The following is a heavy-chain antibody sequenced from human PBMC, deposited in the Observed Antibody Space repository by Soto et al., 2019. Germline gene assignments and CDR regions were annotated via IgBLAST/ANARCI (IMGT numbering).Heavy chain of an antibody. CDR1: GRTFNINADF. J-gene: IGHJ4*02. CDR2: IYNGGNT. D-gene: IGHD1-26*01. Sequence: SDTLSLTCTVSGRTFNINADFWYLAWIRQPPGKGLEWIGSIYNGGNTHYNAPLKSRVIISADTSKNQFSLSLNSVTASDTAVYYCVKRSLLMAPTWGQGIQVPVS. CDR3: VKRSLLMAPT. V-gene: IGHV4-39*01.